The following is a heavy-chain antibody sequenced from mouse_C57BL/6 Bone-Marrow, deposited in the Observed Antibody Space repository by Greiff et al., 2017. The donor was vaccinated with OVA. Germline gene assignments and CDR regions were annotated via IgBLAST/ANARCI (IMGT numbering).Heavy chain of an antibody. V-gene: IGHV1-74*01. CDR1: GYTFTSYW. J-gene: IGHJ1*03. D-gene: IGHD1-1*01. CDR2: IHPSDSDT. Sequence: QVQLKQPGAELVKPGASVKVSCKASGYTFTSYWMHWVKQRPGQGLEWIGRIHPSDSDTNYNQKFKGKATLTVDKSSSTAYMQLSSLTSEDSAVYYCAIDGSSLWYFDVWGTGTTVTVSS. CDR3: AIDGSSLWYFDV.